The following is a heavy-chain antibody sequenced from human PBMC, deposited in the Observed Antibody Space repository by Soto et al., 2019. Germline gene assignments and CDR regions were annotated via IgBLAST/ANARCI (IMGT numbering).Heavy chain of an antibody. CDR1: GFTFSSYG. J-gene: IGHJ4*02. D-gene: IGHD6-19*01. CDR3: AGAHSSGWEFDY. V-gene: IGHV3-30*19. CDR2: IWYDGSNK. Sequence: LPGGSLRFSCAASGFTFSSYGMHWVRQAPGKGLEWVAVIWYDGSNKYYADSVKGRFTISRDNSKNTLYLQMNSLRAEDTAVYYCAGAHSSGWEFDYWGQGTLVTVSS.